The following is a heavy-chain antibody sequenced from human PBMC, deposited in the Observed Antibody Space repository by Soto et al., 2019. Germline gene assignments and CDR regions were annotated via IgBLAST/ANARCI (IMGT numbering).Heavy chain of an antibody. CDR1: GFTVSSNY. V-gene: IGHV3-66*03. CDR2: IYSCGST. J-gene: IGHJ3*01. CDR3: ARDRYGIWTGYYDGFDV. Sequence: GGSLRLSCAASGFTVSSNYMSWVRQAPGKGLEWVSVIYSCGSTYYADSVKGRFTISRDNSKNTLYLQMNSLRAEDTAVYCCARDRYGIWTGYYDGFDVWGQGTMVTVSS. D-gene: IGHD3-9*01.